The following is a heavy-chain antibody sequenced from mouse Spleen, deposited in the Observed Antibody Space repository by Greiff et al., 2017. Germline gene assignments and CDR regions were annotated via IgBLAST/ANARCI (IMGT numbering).Heavy chain of an antibody. J-gene: IGHJ3*01. D-gene: IGHD4-1*01. V-gene: IGHV1-22*01. Sequence: VHVKQSGPELVKPGASVKMSCKASGYTFTDYNMHWVKQSHGKSLEWIGYINPNNGGTSYNQKFKGKATLTVNKSSSTAYMELRSLTSEDSAVYYCATQTGTWFAYWGQGTLVTVSA. CDR2: INPNNGGT. CDR3: ATQTGTWFAY. CDR1: GYTFTDYN.